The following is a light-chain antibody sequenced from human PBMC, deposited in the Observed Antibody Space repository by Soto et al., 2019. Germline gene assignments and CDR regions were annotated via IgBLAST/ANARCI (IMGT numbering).Light chain of an antibody. J-gene: IGLJ3*02. CDR1: MRDVGAYNL. CDR2: EVR. CDR3: SAYTPRSTLA. V-gene: IGLV2-14*01. Sequence: QSALTQPASVSGSAGQSITISCSGTMRDVGAYNLVSWYQQHPGTAPKLIIYEVRNRPSGISSRFSGSRSGNTASLTISGLQSEDEGDYYCSAYTPRSTLALGGGTK.